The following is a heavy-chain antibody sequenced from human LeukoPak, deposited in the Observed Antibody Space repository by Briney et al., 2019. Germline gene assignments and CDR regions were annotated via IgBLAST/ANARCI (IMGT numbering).Heavy chain of an antibody. CDR2: ISSSSSYI. V-gene: IGHV3-21*01. D-gene: IGHD5-24*01. J-gene: IGHJ4*02. CDR3: ASGVRDGYNPFDY. CDR1: GFTFSSYS. Sequence: GGSLRLSCAASGFTFSSYSMNWVRQAPGKGLEWVLSISSSSSYIYYADSVKGRFTISRDNAKNSLYLQMNSLRAEDTAVYYCASGVRDGYNPFDYWGQGTLVTVSS.